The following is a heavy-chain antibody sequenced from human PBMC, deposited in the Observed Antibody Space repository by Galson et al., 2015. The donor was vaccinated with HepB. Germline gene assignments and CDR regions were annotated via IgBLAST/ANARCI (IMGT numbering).Heavy chain of an antibody. CDR2: INTSDGST. V-gene: IGHV1-46*01. D-gene: IGHD1-20*01. CDR1: GYFFRSYY. Sequence: SVKVSCKASGYFFRSYYIHWVRQAPGQGLGWMGIINTSDGSTTYAQNFQGRVTMTTDTSTNTVYMGLSSLRSEDTAVYFCAKDLAALTGSFDYWGQGTLVTVSS. CDR3: AKDLAALTGSFDY. J-gene: IGHJ4*02.